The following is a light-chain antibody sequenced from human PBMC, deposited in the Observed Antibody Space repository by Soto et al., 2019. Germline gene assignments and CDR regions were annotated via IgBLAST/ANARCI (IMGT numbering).Light chain of an antibody. J-gene: IGLJ3*02. CDR3: CSYTGSYTWV. Sequence: QSALTQPRSVSGSPGQSVTISCTGTSSDLGGYNYVSWYQEHPGKAPKLMIYDVSKRPSGVPDRFSGSKSGNTASLTISGLQSEDEAEYYCCSYTGSYTWVFGGGTKLTVL. CDR1: SSDLGGYNY. V-gene: IGLV2-11*01. CDR2: DVS.